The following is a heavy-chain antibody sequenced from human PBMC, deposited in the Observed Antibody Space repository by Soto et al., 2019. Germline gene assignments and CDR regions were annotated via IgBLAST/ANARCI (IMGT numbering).Heavy chain of an antibody. CDR1: GFTFSSYA. Sequence: PGGSLRLSCAASGFTFSSYAMSWVRQAPGKGLEWVSAISGSGGSTYYADSVKGRFTISRDNSKNTLYLQMNSLRAEDTAVYYCAKDKRLSSTSCYYFFDYWGQGTLVTVSS. D-gene: IGHD2-2*01. CDR3: AKDKRLSSTSCYYFFDY. J-gene: IGHJ4*02. V-gene: IGHV3-23*01. CDR2: ISGSGGST.